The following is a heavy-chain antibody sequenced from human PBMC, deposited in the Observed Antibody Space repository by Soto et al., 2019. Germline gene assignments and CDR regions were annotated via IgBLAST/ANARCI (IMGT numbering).Heavy chain of an antibody. CDR1: GFTFSSYW. J-gene: IGHJ4*02. CDR2: IKQDGSEK. CDR3: ARDYYDGSHYYPAGCDY. D-gene: IGHD3-22*01. V-gene: IGHV3-7*01. Sequence: LRLSCAASGFTFSSYWMSWVRQAPGKGLEWVANIKQDGSEKYYVDSVKGRFTISRDNAKNSLYLQMNSLRAEDTAVYYCARDYYDGSHYYPAGCDYWGQGTLVTVSS.